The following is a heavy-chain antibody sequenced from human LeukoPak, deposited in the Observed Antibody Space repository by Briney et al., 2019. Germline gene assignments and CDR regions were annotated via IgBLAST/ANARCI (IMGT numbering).Heavy chain of an antibody. CDR2: ISSSGSTI. CDR1: GFTFSSYE. CDR3: ARDCIEGPCDV. D-gene: IGHD1-26*01. J-gene: IGHJ3*01. Sequence: PGGSLRLSCAASGFTFSSYEMNWVRQAPGKGLEWVSYISSSGSTIYYADSVKGRFTISRDNAKNSLYLQMNSLRAEDTAVYYCARDCIEGPCDVWGQGTMVAVSS. V-gene: IGHV3-48*03.